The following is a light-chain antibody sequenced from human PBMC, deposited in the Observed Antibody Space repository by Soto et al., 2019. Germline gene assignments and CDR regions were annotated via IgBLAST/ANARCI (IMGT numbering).Light chain of an antibody. J-gene: IGLJ1*01. CDR1: SSNIGAGYD. V-gene: IGLV1-40*01. CDR3: QSHDSSLHASV. Sequence: QSVLTQPPSVSGAPGQRVTISCTGISSNIGAGYDVHWYLQLPGTVPKLLIYGNTNRPSGVPDRFSGSKSGSSASLAITGLQAEDEADYYCQSHDSSLHASVFGTGTKVTVL. CDR2: GNT.